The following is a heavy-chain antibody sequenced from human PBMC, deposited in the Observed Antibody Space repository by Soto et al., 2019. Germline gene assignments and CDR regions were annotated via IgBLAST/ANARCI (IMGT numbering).Heavy chain of an antibody. D-gene: IGHD3-10*01. V-gene: IGHV4-4*07. J-gene: IGHJ4*02. CDR1: GASVSSYY. CDR2: IHSSGNV. CDR3: ARDVGKNY. Sequence: RSLTCSVSGASVSSYYWSWFRQPVGKGLEWIGRIHSSGNVNYNPSLESRVTMSLDTSKNQFSLRLSSLTAADTALYLCARDVGKNYWGQGTRVTVSS.